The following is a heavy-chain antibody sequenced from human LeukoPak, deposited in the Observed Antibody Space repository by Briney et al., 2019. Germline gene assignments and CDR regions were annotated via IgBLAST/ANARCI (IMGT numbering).Heavy chain of an antibody. CDR1: GFSFSSYG. D-gene: IGHD3-10*01. CDR2: ISFDGNNK. Sequence: GGSLRLSCAASGFSFSSYGMHWVRQAPGKGLEWVAIISFDGNNKYYADSVKGRFTISRDNSKNTLYLQMNSLRAEDTAVYYCAFTMVRGIIRYFDYWGQGTLVTVSS. CDR3: AFTMVRGIIRYFDY. J-gene: IGHJ4*02. V-gene: IGHV3-30*03.